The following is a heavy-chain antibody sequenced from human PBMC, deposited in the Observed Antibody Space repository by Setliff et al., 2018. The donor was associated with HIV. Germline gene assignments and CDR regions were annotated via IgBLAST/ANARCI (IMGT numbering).Heavy chain of an antibody. V-gene: IGHV1-46*01. CDR3: ARVFYSRGSGYYKGLDY. J-gene: IGHJ4*02. D-gene: IGHD3-3*01. Sequence: ASVKVSCKASGYTFTSYYFHWVRQAPGQGLEWMGIINPSDGSTSYAQKFQGSVTMTRDTSRSTVYMGRSSLRYEDTALYYCARVFYSRGSGYYKGLDYWGQGTLVTVSS. CDR1: GYTFTSYY. CDR2: INPSDGST.